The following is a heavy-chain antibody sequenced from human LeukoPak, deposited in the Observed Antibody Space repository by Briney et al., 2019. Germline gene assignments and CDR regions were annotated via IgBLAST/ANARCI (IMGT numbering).Heavy chain of an antibody. D-gene: IGHD3-9*01. CDR2: MNPNSGNT. CDR1: GYTFTSYD. V-gene: IGHV1-8*01. CDR3: ARDLGVYYDILTGYAEDAFDY. J-gene: IGHJ4*02. Sequence: GASVKVSCKASGYTFTSYDINWGRQATGQGLEWMGWMNPNSGNTGYSQKFQGRVTMTRNTSISTAYMELSSLRSDDTAVYYCARDLGVYYDILTGYAEDAFDYWGQGTLVTVSS.